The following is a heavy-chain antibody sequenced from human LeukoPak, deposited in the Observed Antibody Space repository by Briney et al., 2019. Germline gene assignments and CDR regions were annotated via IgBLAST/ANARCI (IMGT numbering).Heavy chain of an antibody. Sequence: GGSLRLSCAASGFTVSSNYMNWVRQAPGKGLEWVSSISTSSNYIYYADSVKGRFTISRDNAKNSLYLQMNSLRVEDTDVYYCARDVGASAPDAFDIWGQGTMVTVSS. CDR1: GFTVSSNY. V-gene: IGHV3-21*01. J-gene: IGHJ3*02. D-gene: IGHD1-26*01. CDR3: ARDVGASAPDAFDI. CDR2: ISTSSNYI.